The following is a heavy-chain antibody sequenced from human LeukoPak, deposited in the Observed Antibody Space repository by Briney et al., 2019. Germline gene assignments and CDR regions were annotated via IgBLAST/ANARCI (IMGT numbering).Heavy chain of an antibody. V-gene: IGHV1-8*01. CDR1: GYTFTSYD. Sequence: GASVKVSCKASGYTFTSYDINWVRQATGQGLEWMGWMNPNSGNTGYAQKFQGRVTMTRSTSISTAYMELSSLRSEDTAVYYCARSFLYDFWSGYYYYGMDVWGQGTTVTVSS. D-gene: IGHD3-3*01. CDR3: ARSFLYDFWSGYYYYGMDV. CDR2: MNPNSGNT. J-gene: IGHJ6*02.